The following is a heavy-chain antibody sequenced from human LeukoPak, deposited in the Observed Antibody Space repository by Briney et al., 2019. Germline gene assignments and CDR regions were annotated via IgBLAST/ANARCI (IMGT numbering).Heavy chain of an antibody. V-gene: IGHV4-34*01. D-gene: IGHD6-19*01. Sequence: GSLRLSCAASGFSVSSNYLSWVRQPPGKGLEWIGEINHSGSTNYNPSLKSRVTISVDTSKNQFSLKLSSVTAADTAVYYCARGPNSFSSGWYGGIPFDYWGQGTLVTVSS. CDR3: ARGPNSFSSGWYGGIPFDY. J-gene: IGHJ4*02. CDR1: GFSVSSNY. CDR2: INHSGST.